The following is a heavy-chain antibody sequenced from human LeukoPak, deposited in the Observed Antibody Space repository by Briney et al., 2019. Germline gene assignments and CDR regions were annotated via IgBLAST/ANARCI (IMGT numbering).Heavy chain of an antibody. D-gene: IGHD2-2*01. CDR1: GYTFTGYY. CDR3: ARGGEVCSSSSCYRGHDY. Sequence: ASVKVFCKASGYTFTGYYMHWVRQAPGQGLEWMGWINPKSGGTTYEQKFQGRVTMTRDTSTSTACMELSRLRSDDTAVYYCARGGEVCSSSSCYRGHDYWGQGTLVTVSS. J-gene: IGHJ4*02. V-gene: IGHV1-2*02. CDR2: INPKSGGT.